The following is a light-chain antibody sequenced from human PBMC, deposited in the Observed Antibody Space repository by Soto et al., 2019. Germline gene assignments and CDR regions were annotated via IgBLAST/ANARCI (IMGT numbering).Light chain of an antibody. V-gene: IGKV1-39*01. CDR2: AAS. J-gene: IGKJ1*01. Sequence: DIQMTQSPSSLSASVGDRVTITCRASQTISNYLNWYQQKPGKAPVLLIFAASSLQSGVPSRFSRSRSGRNFTLAISSLQPADSAIYYCQQTYSVPPTFGRGTKVEI. CDR1: QTISNY. CDR3: QQTYSVPPT.